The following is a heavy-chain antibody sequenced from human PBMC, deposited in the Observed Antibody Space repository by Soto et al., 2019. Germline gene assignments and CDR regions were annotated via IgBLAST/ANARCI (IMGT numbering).Heavy chain of an antibody. D-gene: IGHD6-13*01. CDR3: AREISSSWYNNWFDP. V-gene: IGHV3-48*03. J-gene: IGHJ5*02. CDR2: ISSSGSTI. Sequence: LRLSCAASGFTFSSYEMNWVRQAPGKGLEWVSYISSSGSTIYYADSVKGRFTISRDNAKNSLYLQMNSLRAEDTAVYYCAREISSSWYNNWFDPWGQGTLVTSPQ. CDR1: GFTFSSYE.